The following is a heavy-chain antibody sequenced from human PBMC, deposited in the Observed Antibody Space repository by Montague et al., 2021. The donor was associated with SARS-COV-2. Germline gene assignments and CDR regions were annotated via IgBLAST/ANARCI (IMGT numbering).Heavy chain of an antibody. Sequence: SETLSLTCAVYGGSFSVYYWSWLRQSPGRGLEWIAEINHSGTANYNPSLKSRVSISVDTSKNQFTLKLNSVTAADTAVYYCAKEREVVRAARTLVAFDLWGQGTMVTVSS. D-gene: IGHD2-2*01. CDR1: GGSFSVYY. V-gene: IGHV4-34*01. CDR3: AKEREVVRAARTLVAFDL. CDR2: INHSGTA. J-gene: IGHJ3*01.